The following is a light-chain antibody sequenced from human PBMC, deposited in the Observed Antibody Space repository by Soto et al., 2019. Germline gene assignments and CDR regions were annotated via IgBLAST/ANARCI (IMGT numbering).Light chain of an antibody. Sequence: EIQMTQFPSSLSASVGDRVTITCRASQGISHYLAWYQQKPGKPPTLLMHGASTLQSGVPTRFSGSGSGTDFTLTISSLQPEDFATYYCQQTYTTPEITFGQGTRLEIK. CDR1: QGISHY. CDR2: GAS. J-gene: IGKJ5*01. V-gene: IGKV1-27*01. CDR3: QQTYTTPEIT.